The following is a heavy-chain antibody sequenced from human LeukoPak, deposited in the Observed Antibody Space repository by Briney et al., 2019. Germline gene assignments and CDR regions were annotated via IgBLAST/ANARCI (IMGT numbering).Heavy chain of an antibody. V-gene: IGHV1-24*01. CDR2: FDPEDGET. J-gene: IGHJ5*02. CDR3: ARAGGRSWFDP. Sequence: RASVKVSCKVPGYTLTELSMHWVRQAPGKGLEWMGGFDPEDGETIYAQKFQGRVTMTEDTSTDTAYMELGRLTSDDTAVYYCARAGGRSWFDPWGQGTLVTVSS. CDR1: GYTLTELS.